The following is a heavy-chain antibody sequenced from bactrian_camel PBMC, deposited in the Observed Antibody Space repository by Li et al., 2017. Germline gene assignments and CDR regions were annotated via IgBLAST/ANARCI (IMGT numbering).Heavy chain of an antibody. J-gene: IGHJ4*01. CDR3: AAGGRSGGWAY. V-gene: IGHV3S31*01. CDR1: GDTFNRNT. CDR2: IDGGGGDT. Sequence: VQLVESGGGSVQPGGSLRLSCATSGDTFNRNTMGWFRQTPGKSRDWFASIDGGGGDTYYAISVKGRFTISRDNAKNTMYLQMNSVIPEDTATYYCAAGGRSGGWAYWGQGTQVTVS. D-gene: IGHD3*01.